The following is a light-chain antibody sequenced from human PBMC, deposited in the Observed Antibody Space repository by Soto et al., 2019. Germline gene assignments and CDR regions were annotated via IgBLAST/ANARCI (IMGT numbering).Light chain of an antibody. V-gene: IGLV2-14*03. Sequence: QLVLTQPASVSGSPGQSVTISCTGTSSDVGAYDYVYWHHQHPGKAPKLIIHDVSNRPSGVSNRFSGSKSGNTASLAISGLQAEDEADYYCSSYTSTSSLGVFGGGTQLTVL. CDR3: SSYTSTSSLGV. CDR1: SSDVGAYDY. J-gene: IGLJ2*01. CDR2: DVS.